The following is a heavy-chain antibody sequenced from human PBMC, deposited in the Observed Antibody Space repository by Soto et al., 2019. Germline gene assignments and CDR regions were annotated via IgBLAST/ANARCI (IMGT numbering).Heavy chain of an antibody. Sequence: QVQLVESGGGVVQPGSSLGLSCAVSGFTFRNYGMHWVRQAPGKGLEWVALISYDGSDQYYGESVKGRFTISRDSSKNTLYLDVSSLRLEDTAVYYCAKVGSYGYGSNSDVEYWGQGTMVTVSS. CDR3: AKVGSYGYGSNSDVEY. J-gene: IGHJ4*02. V-gene: IGHV3-30*18. D-gene: IGHD5-18*01. CDR2: ISYDGSDQ. CDR1: GFTFRNYG.